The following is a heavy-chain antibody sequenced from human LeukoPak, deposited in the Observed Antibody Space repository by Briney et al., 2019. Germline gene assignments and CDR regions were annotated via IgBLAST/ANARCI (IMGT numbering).Heavy chain of an antibody. CDR1: GYTFTSHA. CDR3: ARAVMSAAEARYSKSYYYYYMDV. D-gene: IGHD6-13*01. Sequence: ASVKVSCKASGYTFTSHAISWVRQAPGQGPEWIGWITVYNGNTIYAQKLQGRVTMTTDTSTSTAYMELRSLRSDDTAVYYCARAVMSAAEARYSKSYYYYYMDVWGKGTTVTVSS. V-gene: IGHV1-18*01. CDR2: ITVYNGNT. J-gene: IGHJ6*03.